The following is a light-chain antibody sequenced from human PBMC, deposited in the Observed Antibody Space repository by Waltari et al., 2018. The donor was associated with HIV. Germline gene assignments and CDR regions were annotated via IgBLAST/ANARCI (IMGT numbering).Light chain of an antibody. Sequence: QSVLTQPPSVSAAPGQKVTISCSGSSSNIGNTFVSWYQQLPGTAPKLLIYDNNKGPSGIPDRFSGSKSGTSATLGITGLQTGDEADYYCGTWDSSLSVWVFGGGTNLTVL. CDR2: DNN. V-gene: IGLV1-51*01. CDR3: GTWDSSLSVWV. CDR1: SSNIGNTF. J-gene: IGLJ3*02.